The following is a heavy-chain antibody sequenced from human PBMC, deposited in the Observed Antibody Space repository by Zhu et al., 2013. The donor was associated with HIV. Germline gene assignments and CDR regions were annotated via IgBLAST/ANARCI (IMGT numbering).Heavy chain of an antibody. CDR2: INAGNGNT. CDR3: ARDPLYDFWSGYYPPYGMDV. D-gene: IGHD3-3*01. J-gene: IGHJ6*02. CDR1: GYTFTSYA. Sequence: QVQLVQSGAEVKKPGASVKVSCKASGYTFTSYAMHWVRQAPGQRLEWMGWINAGNGNTKYSQKFQGRVTITRDTSASTAYMELSSLRSEDTAVYYCARDPLYDFWSGYYPPYGMDVWGQGTTVTVSS. V-gene: IGHV1-3*01.